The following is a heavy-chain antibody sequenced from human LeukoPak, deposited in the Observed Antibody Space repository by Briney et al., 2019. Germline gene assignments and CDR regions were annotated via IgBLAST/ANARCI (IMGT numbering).Heavy chain of an antibody. CDR2: MNPNSGNT. CDR3: ARGQFSYYDSSGYYYGQSDFDY. J-gene: IGHJ3*01. CDR1: GYTFTSYD. Sequence: ASVKVSCKASGYTFTSYDINWARQATGQGLVWMGWMNPNSGNTGYAQKLQGRVTMTRNTSISTAYMELSSLRSEDTAVYYCARGQFSYYDSSGYYYGQSDFDYWGQGTMVTVSS. V-gene: IGHV1-8*01. D-gene: IGHD3-22*01.